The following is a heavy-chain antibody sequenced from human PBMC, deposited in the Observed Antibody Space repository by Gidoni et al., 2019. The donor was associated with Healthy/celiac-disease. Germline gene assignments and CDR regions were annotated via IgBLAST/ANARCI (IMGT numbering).Heavy chain of an antibody. V-gene: IGHV1-8*01. CDR3: AREYSSSSGAGFDP. D-gene: IGHD6-6*01. Sequence: QVQLVQSGAEVKKPGASVKVSCKASGYTFPSYDINWVRQATGQGLEWMGWMTPNSGNPGYAQKFQGRVTMTRNTSISTAYMELSSLRSEDTAVYYCAREYSSSSGAGFDPWGQGTLVTVSS. J-gene: IGHJ5*02. CDR2: MTPNSGNP. CDR1: GYTFPSYD.